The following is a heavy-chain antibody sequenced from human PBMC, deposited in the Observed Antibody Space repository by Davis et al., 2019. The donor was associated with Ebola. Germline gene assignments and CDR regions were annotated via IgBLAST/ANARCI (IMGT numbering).Heavy chain of an antibody. Sequence: AASVKVSCKASGYTFTSYDINWVRQATGQGLEWMGWMNPNSGNTGYAQKFQGRVTMTRNTSISTAYMELSSLRSEDTAVYYCAREAKYSSSDFDYWGQGTLVTVSS. D-gene: IGHD6-6*01. CDR3: AREAKYSSSDFDY. CDR1: GYTFTSYD. CDR2: MNPNSGNT. J-gene: IGHJ4*02. V-gene: IGHV1-8*01.